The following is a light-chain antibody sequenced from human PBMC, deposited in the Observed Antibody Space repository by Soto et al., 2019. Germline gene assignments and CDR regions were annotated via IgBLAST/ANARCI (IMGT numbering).Light chain of an antibody. V-gene: IGLV2-8*01. CDR2: DVT. CDR1: SGDVGGSEY. Sequence: QSALTQPPSASGSPGQSVTISCTGTSGDVGGSEYVSWYQKHPAKAPKLIIYDVTKRPSGVPDRFSGSKSGNTASLTVSGLQAADEADYYCSSYAGGNNLIFGGGTKLTVL. CDR3: SSYAGGNNLI. J-gene: IGLJ2*01.